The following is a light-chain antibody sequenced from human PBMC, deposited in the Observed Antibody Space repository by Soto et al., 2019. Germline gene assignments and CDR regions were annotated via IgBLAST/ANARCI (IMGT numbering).Light chain of an antibody. CDR3: QVWDSSSDRGV. J-gene: IGLJ2*01. V-gene: IGLV3-21*04. CDR1: NIGSKS. Sequence: SYELTQPPSVSVAPGKTARITCGGNNIGSKSVHWYQQKPGQAPVLVIYYDSDRPSGIPERFSGYNSGNTATLTISRVEAGEEDDYYCQVWDSSSDRGVFGGGTKLTVL. CDR2: YDS.